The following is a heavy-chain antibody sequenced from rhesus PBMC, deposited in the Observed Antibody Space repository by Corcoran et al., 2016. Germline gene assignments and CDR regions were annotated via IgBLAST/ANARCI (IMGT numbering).Heavy chain of an antibody. CDR3: ARDVGSWSPYFDY. Sequence: QVQLQQWGEGLVKPSETLSLTCAVHGGSISSNYWSWIRQAPGKGLEWIGRIRSGGSTNYNPSLKSRVTISKDTSKNQFSMKLSSVTAADTAVYYCARDVGSWSPYFDYWGQGVLVTVSS. J-gene: IGHJ4*01. CDR2: IRSGGST. D-gene: IGHD6-13*01. V-gene: IGHV4-160*01. CDR1: GGSISSNY.